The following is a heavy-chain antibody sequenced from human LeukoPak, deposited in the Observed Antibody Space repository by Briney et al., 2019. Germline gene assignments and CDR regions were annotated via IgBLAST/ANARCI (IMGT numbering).Heavy chain of an antibody. CDR3: ARADGSGSLSSYYYYMDV. J-gene: IGHJ6*03. D-gene: IGHD3-10*01. CDR1: GGSISSSSYY. CDR2: IYYSGST. Sequence: KPSETLSLTCTVSGGSISSSSYYWGWIRQPPGKGLEWIGSIYYSGSTYYNPSLKSRVTISVDTSKNQFSLKLSSVTAADTAVYYCARADGSGSLSSYYYYMDVWGKGTTVTVSS. V-gene: IGHV4-39*01.